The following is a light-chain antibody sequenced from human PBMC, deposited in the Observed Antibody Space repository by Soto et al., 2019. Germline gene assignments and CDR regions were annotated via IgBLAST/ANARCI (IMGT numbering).Light chain of an antibody. CDR3: CSFAGTYTYG. CDR1: RSDVGAYNY. V-gene: IGLV2-11*01. J-gene: IGLJ1*01. CDR2: DVT. Sequence: QSLLTQPRSVSGSPGQSVTISCTGTRSDVGAYNYVSWYQQQPGKAPKIMIYDVTKRPSGVPDRFSGSKSGNTASLTISGLQADDEADYYCCSFAGTYTYGFGTGTKVTVL.